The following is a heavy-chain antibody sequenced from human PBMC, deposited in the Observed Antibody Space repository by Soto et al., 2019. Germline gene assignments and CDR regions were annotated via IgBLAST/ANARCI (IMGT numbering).Heavy chain of an antibody. J-gene: IGHJ3*02. CDR2: LSHSGGT. V-gene: IGHV4-34*01. CDR3: VRVERGTATTVVDAFDI. D-gene: IGHD1-1*01. Sequence: QVQLQQWGAGLLKPSETLSLTCAVYGGFVSSGSYYWSWIRQPPGKGLEWSGELSHSGGTHFNPSLKSRVTISVDTSKNQFSLKMSAVTAADTALYYCVRVERGTATTVVDAFDIWGPGTMVTVSS. CDR1: GGFVSSGSYY.